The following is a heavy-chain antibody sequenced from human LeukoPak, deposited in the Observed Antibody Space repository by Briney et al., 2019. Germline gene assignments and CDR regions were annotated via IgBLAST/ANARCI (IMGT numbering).Heavy chain of an antibody. V-gene: IGHV3-64*01. CDR3: ARGGSSWYNYYYYYMDV. J-gene: IGHJ6*03. CDR1: GFTFSSYA. D-gene: IGHD6-13*01. Sequence: GGSLRRSCAASGFTFSSYAMHWVRQAPGKGLEYVSAISSNGGSTYYANSVKGRFTISRDNSKNTLYLQMGSLRAEDMAVYYCARGGSSWYNYYYYYMDVWGKGTTVTVS. CDR2: ISSNGGST.